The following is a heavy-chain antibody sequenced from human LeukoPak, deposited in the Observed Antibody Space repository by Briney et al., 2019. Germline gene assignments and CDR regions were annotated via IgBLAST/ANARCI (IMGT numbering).Heavy chain of an antibody. Sequence: GGSLRLSCAASEFTVSTNYMTWIRQAPGKGLEWVSIIYSTGGKYYADSVKGRFTISRDNSKHTLYLQMNSLRGDDTAVYYCARGSDGWFAFDYWGQGILVTVSS. V-gene: IGHV3-66*01. CDR3: ARGSDGWFAFDY. D-gene: IGHD6-19*01. J-gene: IGHJ4*02. CDR2: IYSTGGK. CDR1: EFTVSTNY.